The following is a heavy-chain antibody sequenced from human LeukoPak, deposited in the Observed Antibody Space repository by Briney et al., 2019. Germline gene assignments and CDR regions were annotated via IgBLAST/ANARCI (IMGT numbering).Heavy chain of an antibody. V-gene: IGHV4-59*01. J-gene: IGHJ3*01. CDR3: ARGGAARGVIITHGFDV. D-gene: IGHD3-10*01. CDR2: IYYSGST. Sequence: SETLSLTCTVSGDSISGYYWSWIRQPPGKGLEWIGYIYYSGSTNYNPSLKSRVTISVDTSKNQFSLKLTSVTAADTAVYYCARGGAARGVIITHGFDVWGQGTMVTVSS. CDR1: GDSISGYY.